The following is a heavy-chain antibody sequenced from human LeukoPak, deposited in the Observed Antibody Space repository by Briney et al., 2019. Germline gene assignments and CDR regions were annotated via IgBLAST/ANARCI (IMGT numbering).Heavy chain of an antibody. V-gene: IGHV3-66*01. CDR2: IYTGGST. CDR3: ARDSTMVRGVIGGLPNY. Sequence: GGSLRLSCAASGFTVSSNYMSWVRQAPGKGLEWVSVIYTGGSTYFTDSVNGRFTISRDNSENTLYLQMNSLRADDTAVYYCARDSTMVRGVIGGLPNYWGQGTLVTVSS. J-gene: IGHJ4*02. CDR1: GFTVSSNY. D-gene: IGHD3-10*01.